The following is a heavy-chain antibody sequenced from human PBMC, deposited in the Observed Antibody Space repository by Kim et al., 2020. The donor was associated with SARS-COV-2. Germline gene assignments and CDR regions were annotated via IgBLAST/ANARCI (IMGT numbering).Heavy chain of an antibody. CDR1: GFSFSGSI. D-gene: IGHD1-26*01. CDR2: IRSKAKNYAT. J-gene: IGHJ4*02. CDR3: TRREVGATTTNDY. Sequence: GGSLRLSCAASGFSFSGSIMHWVRQASGKGLEWVGRIRSKAKNYATAYAASVEGRFTISRDDSKNTAYLHMNSLKTEDTALYYCTRREVGATTTNDYWGQGTLVTVS. V-gene: IGHV3-73*01.